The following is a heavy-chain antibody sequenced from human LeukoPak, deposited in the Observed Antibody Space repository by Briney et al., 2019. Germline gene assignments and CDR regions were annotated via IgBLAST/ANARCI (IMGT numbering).Heavy chain of an antibody. CDR3: AKRGVVIRVILVGFHKEAYYFDS. CDR2: ISDNGGRT. D-gene: IGHD3-22*01. Sequence: PGGSLSLSCAVSGITLSNYGMSWVHQAPGKGLEWVAGISDNGGRTKYADSVQGRFTISRDNAKNTLYLQMNRLRAEDTAVYFCAKRGVVIRVILVGFHKEAYYFDSWGQGALVTVSS. CDR1: GITLSNYG. J-gene: IGHJ4*02. V-gene: IGHV3-23*01.